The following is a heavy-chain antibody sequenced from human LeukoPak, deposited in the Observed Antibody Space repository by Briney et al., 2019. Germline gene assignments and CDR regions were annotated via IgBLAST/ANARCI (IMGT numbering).Heavy chain of an antibody. D-gene: IGHD2-21*01. CDR2: MSRDGGNI. CDR3: AKEVVSTWPRSYAMDV. V-gene: IGHV3-43*02. Sequence: GGSLRLSCAASGFTFDDYAMHWVRQAPRKGLEWVSLMSRDGGNIYYADSVKGRFTISRDNSKNSLYLQMNSLRTEDTALYYCAKEVVSTWPRSYAMDVWGRGTTVTVSS. CDR1: GFTFDDYA. J-gene: IGHJ6*02.